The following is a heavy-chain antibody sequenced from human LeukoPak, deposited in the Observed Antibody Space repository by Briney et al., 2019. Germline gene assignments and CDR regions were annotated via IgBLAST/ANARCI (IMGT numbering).Heavy chain of an antibody. D-gene: IGHD6-19*01. J-gene: IGHJ4*02. CDR2: ISSSSSYI. CDR1: GFTFSSYN. V-gene: IGHV3-21*01. CDR3: AKEDSNGWYFFDY. Sequence: PGGSLRLSCAASGFTFSSYNTNWVRQAPGKGLEWVSSISSSSSYIYYADSVKGRFTISRDNAKNSLYLQMNSLRAEDTAVYYCAKEDSNGWYFFDYWGQGTLVTVSS.